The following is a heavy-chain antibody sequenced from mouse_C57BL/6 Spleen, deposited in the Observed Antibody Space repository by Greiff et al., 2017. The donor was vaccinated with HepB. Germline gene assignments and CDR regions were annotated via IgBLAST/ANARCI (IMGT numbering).Heavy chain of an antibody. CDR1: GYTFTSYG. CDR2: IYPRSGNT. CDR3: ARERGFGNYSGY. V-gene: IGHV1-81*01. J-gene: IGHJ2*01. D-gene: IGHD1-1*02. Sequence: LVESGAELARPGASVKLSCKASGYTFTSYGISWVKQRTGQGLEWIGEIYPRSGNTYYNEKFKGKASLTADKSSSTAYMELRSLTSEDSAVYFCARERGFGNYSGYWGQGTTLTVSS.